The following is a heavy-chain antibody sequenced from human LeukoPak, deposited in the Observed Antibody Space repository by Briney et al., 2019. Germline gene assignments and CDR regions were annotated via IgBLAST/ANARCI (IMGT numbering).Heavy chain of an antibody. D-gene: IGHD3-10*01. CDR1: GFTFSSYA. J-gene: IGHJ6*02. V-gene: IGHV3-30*04. CDR2: ISYDGSNK. Sequence: PGGSLRLSCAASGFTFSSYAMHWVRQAPGKGLEWVAIISYDGSNKYYADSVKGRFTISRDNSKNTLYLQMNSLRTEDTAVHYCARDRGFIADVRDARKNYYYYYGMDVWGQGTTVTVSS. CDR3: ARDRGFIADVRDARKNYYYYYGMDV.